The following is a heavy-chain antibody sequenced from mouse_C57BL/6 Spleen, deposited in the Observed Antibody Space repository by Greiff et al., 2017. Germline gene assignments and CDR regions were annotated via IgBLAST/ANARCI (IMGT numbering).Heavy chain of an antibody. CDR1: GYTFTSYW. D-gene: IGHD1-1*01. CDR3: ALITTVVAPLGYAMDY. V-gene: IGHV1-59*01. Sequence: VQLQQPGAELVRPGTSVKLSCKASGYTFTSYWMHWVKQRPGQGLEWIGVIDPSDSYTNYNQKFKGKATLTVDTSSSTAYMQLSSLTSEDSAVDYCALITTVVAPLGYAMDYWGQGTSVTVSS. CDR2: IDPSDSYT. J-gene: IGHJ4*01.